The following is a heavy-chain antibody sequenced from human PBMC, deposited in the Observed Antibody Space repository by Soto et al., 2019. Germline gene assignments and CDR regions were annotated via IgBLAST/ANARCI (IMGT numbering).Heavy chain of an antibody. J-gene: IGHJ4*02. Sequence: QVQLVQSGAEVKKPGSSVKVSCKASGGAFTNDIITWVRQAPGQGLEWMGRIIPLLDITNYAQKFQGRVTITADKSTSTAYMDLNSRISEDTAVYYCARDSPIGSTFSGYDAIDYWGQGTLVTVSS. D-gene: IGHD5-12*01. CDR3: ARDSPIGSTFSGYDAIDY. CDR1: GGAFTNDI. V-gene: IGHV1-69*08. CDR2: IIPLLDIT.